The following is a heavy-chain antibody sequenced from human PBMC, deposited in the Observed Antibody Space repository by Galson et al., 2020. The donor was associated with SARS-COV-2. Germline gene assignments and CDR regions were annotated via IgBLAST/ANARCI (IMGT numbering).Heavy chain of an antibody. Sequence: GGSLSLTCTASGFTFSSYAMHWVRQAPGKGLEWVAVISYDGSNKYYADSMKGRFTIFRDNTKNTLYLQMNSLRAEYTAVYYCARPYSGGYLDSCVYWGQGSLVTFSS. CDR2: ISYDGSNK. CDR1: GFTFSSYA. D-gene: IGHD1-26*01. J-gene: IGHJ4*02. V-gene: IGHV3-30*04. CDR3: ARPYSGGYLDSCVY.